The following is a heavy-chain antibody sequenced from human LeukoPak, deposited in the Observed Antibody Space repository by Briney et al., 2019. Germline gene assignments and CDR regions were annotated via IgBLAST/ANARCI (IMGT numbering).Heavy chain of an antibody. CDR2: IKRDGSEK. CDR1: GFTLRTYW. J-gene: IGHJ3*02. CDR3: VREASGGTKGVSGTFDI. Sequence: GGSLRLSCAASGFTLRTYWMSWVRQAPGKGLEWVASIKRDGSEKYYLDSVKGRFTISRDNAKNSLYLHMNSLRAEDTAVYHCVREASGGTKGVSGTFDIWGQGTLVTVSS. D-gene: IGHD6-13*01. V-gene: IGHV3-7*01.